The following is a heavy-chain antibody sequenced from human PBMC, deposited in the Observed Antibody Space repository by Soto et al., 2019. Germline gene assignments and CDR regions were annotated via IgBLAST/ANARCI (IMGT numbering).Heavy chain of an antibody. CDR1: GGAISAYY. CDR3: ARNPKDFWNGYYFDS. Sequence: KASETLSLTCIVSGGAISAYYWNWIRQSPGKGLEWIGYIHYSGSTSYNRSLESRVTISLNPSKTQFSLKLSSVTAADTAFYYCARNPKDFWNGYYFDSWGQGTLVT. D-gene: IGHD3-3*01. CDR2: IHYSGST. V-gene: IGHV4-59*01. J-gene: IGHJ4*02.